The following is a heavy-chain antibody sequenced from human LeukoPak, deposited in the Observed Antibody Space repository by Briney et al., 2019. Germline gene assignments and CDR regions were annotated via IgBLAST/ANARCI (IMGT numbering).Heavy chain of an antibody. Sequence: GRSLRLSCAASGFTFSSYPMHWVRQAPGKGLEGVAVMSNDGSTKYYADSVKGRFTISRDNSKNTLYVQMNSLRAEDTAVYYCARGRGSGTTDYWGQGTLVTVSS. CDR1: GFTFSSYP. CDR2: MSNDGSTK. CDR3: ARGRGSGTTDY. V-gene: IGHV3-30*04. J-gene: IGHJ4*02. D-gene: IGHD3-10*01.